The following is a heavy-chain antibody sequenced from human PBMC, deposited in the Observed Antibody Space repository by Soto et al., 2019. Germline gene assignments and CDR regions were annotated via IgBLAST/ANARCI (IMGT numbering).Heavy chain of an antibody. V-gene: IGHV4-59*12. CDR3: AREVGGSGSYGHDY. CDR1: GGSISSYY. D-gene: IGHD1-26*01. CDR2: IYYSGST. J-gene: IGHJ4*02. Sequence: PSETLSLTCAVSGGSISSYYWSWIRQPPGKGLEWIGYIYYSGSTNYNPSLKSRVTISVDTSKNQFSLKLSSVTAADTAVYYCAREVGGSGSYGHDYWGQGTLVTVSS.